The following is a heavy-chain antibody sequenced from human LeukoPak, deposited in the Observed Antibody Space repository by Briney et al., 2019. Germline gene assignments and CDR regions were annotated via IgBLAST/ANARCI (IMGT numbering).Heavy chain of an antibody. V-gene: IGHV1-46*01. CDR1: GYTFTSYY. CDR2: INPSGGST. D-gene: IGHD3-3*01. J-gene: IGHJ4*02. CDR3: ARAPYDFWSGYYFDY. Sequence: GASVKVSCKASGYTFTSYYMHWVRQAPGQGLEWMGIINPSGGSTSYAQKFQGRVTMTRDMSTSTVYMELSSLRSEDTAVYYCARAPYDFWSGYYFDYWGQGTLVTVSS.